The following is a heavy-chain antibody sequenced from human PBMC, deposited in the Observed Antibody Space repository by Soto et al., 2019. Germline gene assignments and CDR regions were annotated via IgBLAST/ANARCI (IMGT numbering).Heavy chain of an antibody. Sequence: SETLSLTCTVSGGSLSTYYWSWIRQPPGRGLEWIVYMSYSGSSNYNPSLKSRVTMSVDTSKNQVSLKLSSVTAADTAVYYCAKTRITSTAATFDPWGQGTLVTVSS. CDR1: GGSLSTYY. D-gene: IGHD1-20*01. V-gene: IGHV4-59*01. CDR3: AKTRITSTAATFDP. J-gene: IGHJ5*02. CDR2: MSYSGSS.